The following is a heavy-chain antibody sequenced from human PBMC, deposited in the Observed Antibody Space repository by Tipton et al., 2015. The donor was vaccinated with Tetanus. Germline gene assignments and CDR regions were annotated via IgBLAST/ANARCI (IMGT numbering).Heavy chain of an antibody. J-gene: IGHJ4*02. CDR2: IKAESTGGTT. CDR3: TTAPAYDTNDFYSTFDY. Sequence: SLRLSCAASGFFFSDAWMNWVRQAPGKGLEWVGRIKAESTGGTTDIAAPVKGRFTISRDDSQKTLFLQMNSLTTDDTAVYYCTTAPAYDTNDFYSTFDYWGQGTLVIVPS. CDR1: GFFFSDAW. D-gene: IGHD3/OR15-3a*01. V-gene: IGHV3-15*01.